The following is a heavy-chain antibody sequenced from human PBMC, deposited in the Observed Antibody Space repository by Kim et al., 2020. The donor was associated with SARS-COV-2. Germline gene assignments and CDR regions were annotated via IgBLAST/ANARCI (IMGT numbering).Heavy chain of an antibody. V-gene: IGHV3-48*01. CDR3: ARDIYSDSSGYYPFDY. CDR2: ISSSSSII. Sequence: GGSLRLSCAASGFTFSSYSMNWVRQAPGKGLEWVSFISSSSSIIYYADSVKGRFTISRDNAKNSLYLQMNRLRAEDTAMYYCARDIYSDSSGYYPFDYWGQGTLVTVSS. CDR1: GFTFSSYS. J-gene: IGHJ4*02. D-gene: IGHD3-22*01.